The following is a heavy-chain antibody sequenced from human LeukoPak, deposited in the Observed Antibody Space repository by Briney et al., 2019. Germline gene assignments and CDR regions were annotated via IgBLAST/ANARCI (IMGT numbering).Heavy chain of an antibody. V-gene: IGHV3-23*01. CDR1: GFTFSNYA. J-gene: IGHJ4*02. D-gene: IGHD6-6*01. CDR3: ARDRDSSSHYFDY. Sequence: PGGSLRLSCAASGFTFSNYAMSWVRQAPGKGLEWVSAISASGGSVYYADSVKGRFTISRDNSKNTLYLQMNSLRAEDTAVYFCARDRDSSSHYFDYWGQGALVTVSS. CDR2: ISASGGSV.